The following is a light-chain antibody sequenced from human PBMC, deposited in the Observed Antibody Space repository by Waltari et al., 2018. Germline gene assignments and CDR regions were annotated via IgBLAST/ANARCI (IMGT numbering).Light chain of an antibody. J-gene: IGKJ5*01. CDR3: QQYGGSPLIT. CDR1: QGVGSSF. V-gene: IGKV3-20*01. CDR2: GVS. Sequence: EIVLTPSPGTLSLSPGERATLSCRASQGVGSSFLAWYQQKPGQAPRLLIYGVSTRATGIPDRFSGSGSGTDFTLTISRLEPEDFAVYYCQQYGGSPLITFGQGTRLEIK.